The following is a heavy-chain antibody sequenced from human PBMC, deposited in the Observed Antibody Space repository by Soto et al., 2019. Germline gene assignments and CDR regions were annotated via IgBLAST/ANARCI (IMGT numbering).Heavy chain of an antibody. Sequence: ASVKVSCKDAGYNFTSYGMSWVRQETGEELEWFGWICAHNINTNYSQILQGRVSMTTDTSTSTAYMELRSLRSDDTAFYYSARSMCELHPRGGAFDFWGQGTMVTVSS. V-gene: IGHV1-18*04. J-gene: IGHJ3*01. CDR3: ARSMCELHPRGGAFDF. CDR1: GYNFTSYG. D-gene: IGHD1-26*01. CDR2: ICAHNINT.